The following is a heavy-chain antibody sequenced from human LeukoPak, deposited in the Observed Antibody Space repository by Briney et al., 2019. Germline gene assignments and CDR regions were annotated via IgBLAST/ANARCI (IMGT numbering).Heavy chain of an antibody. CDR1: GGSNSSSNW. J-gene: IGHJ3*02. V-gene: IGHV4-4*02. CDR2: IYHSGST. Sequence: SETLSLTCAVSGGSNSSSNWWSWVRQPPGKGLEWIGEIYHSGSTNYNPALKSRVNISVDKSKNQFSLKLSSVTAADTAVYYCARDRQWLENAFDIWGQGTMVTVSS. CDR3: ARDRQWLENAFDI. D-gene: IGHD6-19*01.